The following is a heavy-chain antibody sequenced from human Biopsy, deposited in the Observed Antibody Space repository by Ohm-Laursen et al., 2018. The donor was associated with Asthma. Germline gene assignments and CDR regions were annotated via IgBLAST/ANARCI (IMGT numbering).Heavy chain of an antibody. CDR3: AKGEWELLEANFDY. CDR1: GFTFSSYA. D-gene: IGHD1-26*01. Sequence: SLRLSCAAPGFTFSSYAMHWVRQAPGKGLEWVAVISYDGSNKYYADSVKGRFTISRDSAKNSLYLQMNSLRAEDTALYYCAKGEWELLEANFDYWGQGTLVTVSS. J-gene: IGHJ4*02. CDR2: ISYDGSNK. V-gene: IGHV3-30-3*01.